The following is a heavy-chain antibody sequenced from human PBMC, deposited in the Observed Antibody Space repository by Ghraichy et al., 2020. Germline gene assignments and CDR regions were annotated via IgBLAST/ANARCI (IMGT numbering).Heavy chain of an antibody. V-gene: IGHV3-23*01. J-gene: IGHJ3*01. CDR3: AKAGGRLGEGAFDV. Sequence: GGSLRLSCAVSEFTFDGYPMTWVRQAPGKGLEWVSTLGADGRSTFYADSVKGRFTISRDKSKRTMYLQMNSLRADDTAVYYCAKAGGRLGEGAFDVWGQGTKVTVSS. CDR2: LGADGRST. D-gene: IGHD3-10*01. CDR1: EFTFDGYP.